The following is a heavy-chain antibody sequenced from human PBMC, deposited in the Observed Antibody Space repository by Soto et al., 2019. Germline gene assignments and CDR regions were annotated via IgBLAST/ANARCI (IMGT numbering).Heavy chain of an antibody. Sequence: ASVKVSCKASGYIFTSYAMQWVRQAPGQRLEWMGWINADNGNTKYSQKFQGRVTITRDTSASTAYMELSSLRSEDTAVYYCGRSPSLFIDYWGQGTLVTVSS. CDR3: GRSPSLFIDY. CDR1: GYIFTSYA. CDR2: INADNGNT. J-gene: IGHJ4*02. V-gene: IGHV1-3*01. D-gene: IGHD3-10*01.